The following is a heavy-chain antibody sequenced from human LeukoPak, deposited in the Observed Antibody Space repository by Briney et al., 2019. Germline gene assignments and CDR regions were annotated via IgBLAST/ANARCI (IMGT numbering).Heavy chain of an antibody. J-gene: IGHJ4*02. CDR2: IVVGSGNT. V-gene: IGHV1-58*02. D-gene: IGHD4-17*01. CDR1: GFTFTSSA. Sequence: TSVKVSCKASGFTFTSSAMQWVRQARGQRLEWIGWIVVGSGNTNYAQKFQERVTITRDMSTSTAYMELSSPRSEDTAVYYCAALRSHDYGDYYVYWGQGTLVTVSS. CDR3: AALRSHDYGDYYVY.